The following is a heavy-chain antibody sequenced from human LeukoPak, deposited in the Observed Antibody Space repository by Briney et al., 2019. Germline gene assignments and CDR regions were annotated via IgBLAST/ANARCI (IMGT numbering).Heavy chain of an antibody. CDR1: GGSISSGGYS. J-gene: IGHJ5*02. V-gene: IGHV4-30-2*01. Sequence: SETLSLTCTVSGGSISSGGYSWSWIRQPPGKGLEWIGYIYHSGSTYYNPSLKSRVTISVDRSKNQFSLKLSSVTAADTAVYYCARERGWFDPWGQGTLVTVSS. CDR3: ARERGWFDP. CDR2: IYHSGST.